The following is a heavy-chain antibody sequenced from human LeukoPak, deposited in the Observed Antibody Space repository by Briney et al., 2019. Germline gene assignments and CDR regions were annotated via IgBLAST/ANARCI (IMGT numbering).Heavy chain of an antibody. J-gene: IGHJ4*02. V-gene: IGHV3-23*01. D-gene: IGHD3-16*01. CDR1: GFTFSSSA. CDR3: AREGEGCSDY. Sequence: GGSLRLSCAASGFTFSSSAMSWVRQAPGKGLEWVSAISNNGGYTYYADSVQGRFTISRDNSKNTLYLQMNSLRAEDTAVYYCAREGEGCSDYWGQGTLVTVSS. CDR2: ISNNGGYT.